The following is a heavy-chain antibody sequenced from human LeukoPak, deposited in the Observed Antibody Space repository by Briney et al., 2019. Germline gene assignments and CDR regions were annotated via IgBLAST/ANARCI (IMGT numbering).Heavy chain of an antibody. D-gene: IGHD1-26*01. CDR3: ARRGVGATLFDY. CDR1: GYTFTSNY. J-gene: IGHJ4*02. CDR2: IYPRDGST. V-gene: IGHV1-46*01. Sequence: ASVKVSCKASGYTFTSNYIHWVRQAPGQGLEWMGMIYPRDGSTSYAQKFQSRVTITRDTSASTAYMELSSLRSEDTAVYYCARRGVGATLFDYWGQGTLVTVSS.